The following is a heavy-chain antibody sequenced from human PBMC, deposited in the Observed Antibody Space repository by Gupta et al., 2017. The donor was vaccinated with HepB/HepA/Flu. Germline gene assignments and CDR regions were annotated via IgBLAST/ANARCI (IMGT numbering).Heavy chain of an antibody. D-gene: IGHD2-15*01. Sequence: EVQLLESGGGLVQPGGSLRLYCAASGFTFSSYAMSWVRQAPGKGLEWVSGISGSGGGTYYADSVKGRFTISRDNSKNTLYLQMNSLRAEDTAVYYCAKGYGLYCSGGSCYVDYWGQGTLVTVSS. J-gene: IGHJ4*02. CDR3: AKGYGLYCSGGSCYVDY. CDR1: GFTFSSYA. CDR2: ISGSGGGT. V-gene: IGHV3-23*01.